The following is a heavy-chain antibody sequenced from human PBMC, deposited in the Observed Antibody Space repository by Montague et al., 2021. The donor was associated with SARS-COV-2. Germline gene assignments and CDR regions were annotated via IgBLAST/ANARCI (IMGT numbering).Heavy chain of an antibody. CDR3: ARGHLSVSMIVVVFTSASYYFDY. V-gene: IGHV4-34*01. CDR2: IKQSGGT. D-gene: IGHD3-22*01. CDR1: GGSFGDDH. J-gene: IGHJ4*02. Sequence: SETLSLTCGVYGGSFGDDHWSWIRQPPGKGLEWIGDIKQSGGTSYNPSLKSRVTISVDTSRNQFSLKPTSVTAADTAVYFCARGHLSVSMIVVVFTSASYYFDYWGQGALVTVSS.